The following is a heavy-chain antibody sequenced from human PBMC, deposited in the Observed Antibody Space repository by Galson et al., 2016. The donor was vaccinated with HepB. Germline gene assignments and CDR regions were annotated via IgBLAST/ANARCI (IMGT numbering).Heavy chain of an antibody. CDR2: ISGSGTNT. CDR3: AKSLLGVTLVSYYYGMDV. J-gene: IGHJ6*02. V-gene: IGHV3-23*01. Sequence: SLRLSCAASGFTFSNYAMNWVRQAPGKGLEWVSAISGSGTNTYYEDSVKGRFTISRDNSKNTLFQQMNSLRAEDTAVYYCAKSLLGVTLVSYYYGMDVWGQGTTVTVSS. D-gene: IGHD2-21*02. CDR1: GFTFSNYA.